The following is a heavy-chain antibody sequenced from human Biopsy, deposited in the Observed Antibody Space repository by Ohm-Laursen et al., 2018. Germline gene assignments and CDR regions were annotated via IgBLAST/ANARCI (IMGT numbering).Heavy chain of an antibody. CDR1: GFTFSSSE. CDR3: ATDGAGSYNEN. CDR2: INPGGSMM. J-gene: IGHJ4*02. V-gene: IGHV3-48*03. D-gene: IGHD3-10*01. Sequence: SLRLSCAASGFTFSSSEMIWVRQAPGKGPERISYINPGGSMMYYADSVKGRFIVSRDNAKNSLYLEMNNLTVEDTAVYYCATDGAGSYNENWGQGTLVSVSS.